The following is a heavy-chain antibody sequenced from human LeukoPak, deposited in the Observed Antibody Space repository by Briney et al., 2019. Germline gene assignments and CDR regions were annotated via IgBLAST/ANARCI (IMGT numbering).Heavy chain of an antibody. D-gene: IGHD3-22*01. Sequence: ASVKVSCKASGYTFTSYGISWVRQAPGQGLEWMGWIRAYNGNTNYAQKLQGRVTMTTDTSTSTAYMELRSLRSDDTAVYYCARAYYDSSGYGPWYFDLWGRGTLVTVSS. V-gene: IGHV1-18*01. CDR1: GYTFTSYG. J-gene: IGHJ2*01. CDR2: IRAYNGNT. CDR3: ARAYYDSSGYGPWYFDL.